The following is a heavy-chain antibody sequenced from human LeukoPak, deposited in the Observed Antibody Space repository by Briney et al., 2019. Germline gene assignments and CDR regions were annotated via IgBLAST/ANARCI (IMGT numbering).Heavy chain of an antibody. CDR2: ISSSDSYI. CDR1: GFSFNTYS. J-gene: IGHJ4*02. CDR3: ARQFCSGKSCYYKPFDY. V-gene: IGHV3-21*01. D-gene: IGHD2-15*01. Sequence: PGGSLRLSCAASGFSFNTYSMSWVRQAPGKGPEWVSSISSSDSYIYYADSVKGRFTVSRDNAENSLYLQMNSLRTEGTAVYYCARQFCSGKSCYYKPFDYWGQGTLVTVSS.